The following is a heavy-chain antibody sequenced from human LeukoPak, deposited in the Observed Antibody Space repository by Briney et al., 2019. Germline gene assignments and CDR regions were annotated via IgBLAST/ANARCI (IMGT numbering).Heavy chain of an antibody. J-gene: IGHJ3*01. Sequence: PGGSLRLSCAASGFTFSDHYMDWVRQAPGKGLEWVGRSRNKANGYSTVYAASAKGRFTVSRDESKNSLYLQMNSLTTGDTAVYYCVRGFNSFDVWGQGTMVTVSS. V-gene: IGHV3-72*01. D-gene: IGHD5-24*01. CDR1: GFTFSDHY. CDR2: SRNKANGYST. CDR3: VRGFNSFDV.